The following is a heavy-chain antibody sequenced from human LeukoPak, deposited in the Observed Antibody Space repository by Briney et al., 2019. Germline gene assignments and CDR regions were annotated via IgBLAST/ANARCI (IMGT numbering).Heavy chain of an antibody. CDR1: GYTFSSYG. CDR3: ARAVRGYSYAYLPY. J-gene: IGHJ4*02. D-gene: IGHD5-18*01. V-gene: IGHV1-18*01. Sequence: AASVKVSCKASGYTFSSYGISWVRQAPGQGLEWMGWISAYDGNTNYAQKLQGIVTMTTDTSTSTAYMELRSLRSDDTAVYYCARAVRGYSYAYLPYWGQGTLVTVSS. CDR2: ISAYDGNT.